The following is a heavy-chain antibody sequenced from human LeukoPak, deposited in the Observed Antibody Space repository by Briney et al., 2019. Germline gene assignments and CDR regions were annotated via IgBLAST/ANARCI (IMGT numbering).Heavy chain of an antibody. Sequence: GESLKISCKGSGYSFTTYWIGWERQMPGKGLEWMGIIYPGDSDTRYNPSFQGQVTISADKSISTAYLQWSSLKASDTAMYYCARQYNWNHRFDYWGQGTLVTVSS. CDR1: GYSFTTYW. V-gene: IGHV5-51*01. D-gene: IGHD1-14*01. CDR3: ARQYNWNHRFDY. J-gene: IGHJ4*02. CDR2: IYPGDSDT.